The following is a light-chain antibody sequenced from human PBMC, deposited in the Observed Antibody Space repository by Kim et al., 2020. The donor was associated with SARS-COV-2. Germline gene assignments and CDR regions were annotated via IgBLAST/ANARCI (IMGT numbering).Light chain of an antibody. CDR3: QSADSSGNYYV. CDR2: KDS. Sequence: SYELTQPPSVSVSPGQTARITCSGDALPKQYAYWYQQKPGQAPVLVIYKDSERPSGIPERFSGSSSGTTVTLTISGVQAEDEADYYCQSADSSGNYYVFG. J-gene: IGLJ1*01. CDR1: ALPKQY. V-gene: IGLV3-25*03.